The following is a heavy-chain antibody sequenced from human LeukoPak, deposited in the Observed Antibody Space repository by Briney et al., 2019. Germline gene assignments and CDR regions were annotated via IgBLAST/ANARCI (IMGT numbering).Heavy chain of an antibody. J-gene: IGHJ4*02. D-gene: IGHD6-13*01. Sequence: SETLSLTCTVSGGSISSGDYYWSWIRQPPGKGLEWIGYIYYSGSTYYNPSLKSRVTIPVDTSKNQFSLKLSSVTAADTAVYYCARLSAAGVDYWGQGTLVTVSS. V-gene: IGHV4-30-4*02. CDR3: ARLSAAGVDY. CDR1: GGSISSGDYY. CDR2: IYYSGST.